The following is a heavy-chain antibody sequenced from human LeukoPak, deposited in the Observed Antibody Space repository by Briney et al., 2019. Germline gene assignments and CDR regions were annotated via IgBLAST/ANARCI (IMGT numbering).Heavy chain of an antibody. V-gene: IGHV4-38-2*02. CDR2: IYHSGST. D-gene: IGHD2-2*01. Sequence: PSETLSLTCTVSGYSISSGYYWGWIRQPPGKGLEWIGSIYHSGSTYYNPSLKSRVTISVDTSKNQFSLKLSSVIAADTAMYYCATPYPREYCSTTPCYFNYWGQGTLVTVSS. CDR1: GYSISSGYY. CDR3: ATPYPREYCSTTPCYFNY. J-gene: IGHJ4*02.